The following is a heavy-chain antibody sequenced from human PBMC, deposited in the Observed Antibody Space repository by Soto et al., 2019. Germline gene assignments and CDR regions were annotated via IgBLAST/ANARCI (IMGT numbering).Heavy chain of an antibody. CDR1: GFTFSSYA. Sequence: GSLRLSCAASGFTFSSYAMHWVRQAPGKGLEYVSAISSNGGSTYYANSVKGRFTISRDNSKNTLYLQMGSLRAEDMAVYYCARDLPIHGTTLHYYMDVWGKGTTVTVSS. V-gene: IGHV3-64*01. CDR2: ISSNGGST. D-gene: IGHD1-1*01. CDR3: ARDLPIHGTTLHYYMDV. J-gene: IGHJ6*03.